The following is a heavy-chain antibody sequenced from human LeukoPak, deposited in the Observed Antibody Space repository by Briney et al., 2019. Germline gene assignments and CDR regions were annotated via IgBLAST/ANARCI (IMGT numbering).Heavy chain of an antibody. CDR2: IKQDGSEK. J-gene: IGHJ3*02. CDR3: AKPPGTSQGVAFDI. Sequence: PGGSLRLSCAASGFTFSSYWMSWVRQAPGKGLEWVANIKQDGSEKYYVDSVKGRFTISRDNSKNTLYLQMNSLRAEDTAVYYCAKPPGTSQGVAFDIWGQGTMVTVSS. V-gene: IGHV3-7*03. CDR1: GFTFSSYW.